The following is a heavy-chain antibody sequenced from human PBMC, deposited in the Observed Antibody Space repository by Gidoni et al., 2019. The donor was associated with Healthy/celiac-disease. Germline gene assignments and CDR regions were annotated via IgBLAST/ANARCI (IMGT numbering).Heavy chain of an antibody. V-gene: IGHV3-49*05. CDR2: IRSKAYGGTT. D-gene: IGHD4-17*01. CDR3: TGSPHGDYYFDY. Sequence: EVQLVESGGGLVKPGRSLRLSCTASGFTFGDYAMSWFRQAPGKGLEWVGFIRSKAYGGTTEYAASVKGRFTISRDDSKSIAYLQMNSLKTEDTAVYSCTGSPHGDYYFDYWGQGTLVTVSS. J-gene: IGHJ4*02. CDR1: GFTFGDYA.